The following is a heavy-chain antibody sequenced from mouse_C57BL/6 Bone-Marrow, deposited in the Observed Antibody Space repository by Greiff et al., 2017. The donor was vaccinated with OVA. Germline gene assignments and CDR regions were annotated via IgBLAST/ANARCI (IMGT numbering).Heavy chain of an antibody. V-gene: IGHV5-12*01. D-gene: IGHD2-2*01. CDR1: GFTFSDYY. CDR2: ISNGGGST. CDR3: ARLDGYDYFDY. Sequence: EVKLVESGGGLVQPGGSLKLSCAASGFTFSDYYMYWVRQTPEKRLEWVAYISNGGGSTYYPDTVKGRFTISRDNAKNTLYLQMSRLKSEDTAMYYCARLDGYDYFDYWGQGTTLTVSS. J-gene: IGHJ2*01.